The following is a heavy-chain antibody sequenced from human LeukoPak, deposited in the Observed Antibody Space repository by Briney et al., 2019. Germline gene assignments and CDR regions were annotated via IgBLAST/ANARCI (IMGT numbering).Heavy chain of an antibody. J-gene: IGHJ6*03. CDR2: ISAYNGNT. V-gene: IGHV1-18*01. D-gene: IGHD2-15*01. Sequence: ASVNVSCKASGYTFTSYGISWVRQAPGQGLEWMGWISAYNGNTNYAQKLQGRVTMTTDTSTSTAYMELRSLRSDDTAVYYCARETDVADYYYYYMDVWGKGTTVTVSS. CDR1: GYTFTSYG. CDR3: ARETDVADYYYYYMDV.